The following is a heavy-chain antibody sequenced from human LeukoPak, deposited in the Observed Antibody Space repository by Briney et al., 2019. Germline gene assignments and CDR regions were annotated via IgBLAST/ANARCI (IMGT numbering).Heavy chain of an antibody. CDR2: ISGSGGST. D-gene: IGHD6-19*01. V-gene: IGHV3-23*01. CDR3: AKDPYSSGWYWGDY. CDR1: GFTFSSYA. J-gene: IGHJ4*02. Sequence: PGGSLRLSCAASGFTFSSYAMSWVRQAPGKGLEWVSAISGSGGSTYYADSVKGRFTISRDNSKNTLYLQMNSLRAEDTAVYYCAKDPYSSGWYWGDYWGQGTLVTVSS.